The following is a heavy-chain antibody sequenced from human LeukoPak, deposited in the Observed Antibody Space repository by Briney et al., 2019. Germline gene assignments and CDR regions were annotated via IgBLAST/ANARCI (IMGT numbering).Heavy chain of an antibody. CDR3: AKRGTGNTFRTIDY. V-gene: IGHV3-48*04. CDR1: GFTFSSYS. D-gene: IGHD3/OR15-3a*01. Sequence: GGSLRLSCAASGFTFSSYSMNWVRQAPGKGLEWVSFISSSSSTIYADPVKGRFTISRDNAKNSLYLQMNSLRAEDTAVYYCAKRGTGNTFRTIDYWGQGTLVTVSS. J-gene: IGHJ4*02. CDR2: ISSSSSTI.